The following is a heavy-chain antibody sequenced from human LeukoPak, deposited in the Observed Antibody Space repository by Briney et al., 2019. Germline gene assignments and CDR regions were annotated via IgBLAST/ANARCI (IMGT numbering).Heavy chain of an antibody. V-gene: IGHV3-21*01. Sequence: GGSLRLSCAASGFTFSSYSMNRVRQAPGKGLEWVSSISSSSSYIYYADSVKGRFTISRDNAKNSLYLQMNSLRAEDTAVYYCAREVVDTAIDYWGQGTLVTVSS. CDR3: AREVVDTAIDY. CDR2: ISSSSSYI. CDR1: GFTFSSYS. J-gene: IGHJ4*02. D-gene: IGHD5-18*01.